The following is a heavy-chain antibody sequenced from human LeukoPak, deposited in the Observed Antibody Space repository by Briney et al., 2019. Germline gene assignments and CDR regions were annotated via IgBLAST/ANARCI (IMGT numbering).Heavy chain of an antibody. CDR2: ISGSGGST. Sequence: GGSLRLSCAASGFTFSSYAMSWVRQAPGKGLEWVSAISGSGGSTYYADSMKGRFTISRDNSKNTLYLQMNSLRAEDTAVYYCAKNMRNLKRELLWFGELSFDYWGQGTLVTVSS. CDR1: GFTFSSYA. CDR3: AKNMRNLKRELLWFGELSFDY. V-gene: IGHV3-23*01. J-gene: IGHJ4*02. D-gene: IGHD3-10*01.